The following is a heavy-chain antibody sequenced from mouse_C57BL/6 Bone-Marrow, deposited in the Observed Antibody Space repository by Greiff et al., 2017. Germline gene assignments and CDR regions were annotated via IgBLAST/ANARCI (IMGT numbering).Heavy chain of an antibody. D-gene: IGHD2-12*01. CDR2: FYPRSGNT. Sequence: QVQLKESGAELARPGASVTLSCKASGYTFTSYGISWVKQRTGQGLEWIGEFYPRSGNTYYNEKFKGKATLTADKSSSKAYRELRSLTAEDAAVYFWARQEERYTRFAYWGQGTLGTVSA. J-gene: IGHJ3*01. CDR3: ARQEERYTRFAY. CDR1: GYTFTSYG. V-gene: IGHV1-81*01.